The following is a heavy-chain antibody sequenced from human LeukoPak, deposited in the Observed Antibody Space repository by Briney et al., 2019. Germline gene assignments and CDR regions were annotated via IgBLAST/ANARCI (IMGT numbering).Heavy chain of an antibody. V-gene: IGHV3-11*03. CDR2: ISSSSSYT. J-gene: IGHJ4*02. CDR1: GFTFSDYY. CDR3: ARSLGIVVVFDQ. D-gene: IGHD3-22*01. Sequence: GGSLRLSCAVSGFTFSDYYMNWIRQAPGKGLELVSYISSSSSYTNYADSVKGRFTISRDNAKNSLYLQMNSLRAEDTAVYYCARSLGIVVVFDQWGQGTLVTVSS.